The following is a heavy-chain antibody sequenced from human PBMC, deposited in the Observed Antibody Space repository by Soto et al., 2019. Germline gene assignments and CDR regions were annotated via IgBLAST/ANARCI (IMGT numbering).Heavy chain of an antibody. J-gene: IGHJ4*02. CDR1: GYTFTGYY. D-gene: IGHD4-17*01. CDR3: ARVNLVTPYGDYAQEFDY. V-gene: IGHV1-2*02. CDR2: INPNSGGT. Sequence: GASVKVSCKASGYTFTGYYMHWVRQAPGQGLEWMGWINPNSGGTNYAQKFQGRVTMTRDTSISTAYMELSRLRSDDTAVYYCARVNLVTPYGDYAQEFDYWGQGTLVTVSS.